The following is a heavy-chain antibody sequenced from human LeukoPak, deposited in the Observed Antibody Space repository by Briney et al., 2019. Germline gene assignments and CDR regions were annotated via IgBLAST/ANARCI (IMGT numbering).Heavy chain of an antibody. CDR2: ISWNSGCI. CDR3: AKHTIPTVTHYFDY. J-gene: IGHJ4*02. Sequence: GGSLRLSCAASGFTFDDYAMHWVRQAPGKGLEWVSGISWNSGCIGYADSVKGRFTISRDNAKNSLYLQMNSLRAEDMALYYCAKHTIPTVTHYFDYWGQGTLVTVSS. D-gene: IGHD4-17*01. V-gene: IGHV3-9*03. CDR1: GFTFDDYA.